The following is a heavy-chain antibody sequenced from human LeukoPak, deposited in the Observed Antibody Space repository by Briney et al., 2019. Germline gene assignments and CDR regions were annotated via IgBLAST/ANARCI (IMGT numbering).Heavy chain of an antibody. CDR3: ASSTGGQNY. CDR2: IKEDGSEK. Sequence: GGSLRLSCAASGFTFIGYWMSWVPQAPGKGLEYVANIKEDGSEKYYVDSVRGRFTISRDNAKNSLYLQMNSLRVEDTAVYYCASSTGGQNYWGQGTLVTVS. V-gene: IGHV3-7*02. J-gene: IGHJ4*02. CDR1: GFTFIGYW. D-gene: IGHD7-27*01.